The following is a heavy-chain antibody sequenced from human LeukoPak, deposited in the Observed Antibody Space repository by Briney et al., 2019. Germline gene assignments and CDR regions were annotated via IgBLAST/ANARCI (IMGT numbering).Heavy chain of an antibody. CDR2: INHSGGT. Sequence: SETLSLTCAVYCGSFSGYYCSWIRQPPGKGLEWIGEINHSGGTNYTPSLKSRVTMALDTSKNQFSLKMTSVTAADTSVYYCPRGSIAARLGNFWGQGTLVTVSS. V-gene: IGHV4-34*01. CDR3: PRGSIAARLGNF. D-gene: IGHD6-6*01. J-gene: IGHJ4*02. CDR1: CGSFSGYY.